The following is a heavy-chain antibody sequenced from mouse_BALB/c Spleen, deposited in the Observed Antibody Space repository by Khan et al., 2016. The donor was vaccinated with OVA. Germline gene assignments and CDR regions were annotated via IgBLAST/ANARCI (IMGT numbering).Heavy chain of an antibody. CDR2: INPSTGYT. CDR3: ANHGSSSAWLTY. CDR1: GYTFTSYW. Sequence: QVQLQQSGAELAKPGASVKMSCKAPGYTFTSYWMHWVKQRPGQGLEWIGYINPSTGYTEYNQRFKDKATLTADKSSSTAYMQLSSLTSEESAVYYCANHGSSSAWLTYWGQGTLVTVSA. J-gene: IGHJ3*01. V-gene: IGHV1-7*01. D-gene: IGHD1-1*01.